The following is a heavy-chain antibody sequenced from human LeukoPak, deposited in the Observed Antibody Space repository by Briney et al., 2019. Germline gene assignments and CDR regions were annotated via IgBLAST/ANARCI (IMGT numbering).Heavy chain of an antibody. Sequence: SETLSLTCTVSGGSISSYYWSWIRQPPGKGLEWIGYIYYSGSTNYNPSLKSRVTISVDTSKNQFSLKLSSVTAADTAVYYCAPQAQWDDAFDIWGQGTMVTVSS. CDR2: IYYSGST. CDR3: APQAQWDDAFDI. D-gene: IGHD1-26*01. V-gene: IGHV4-59*08. CDR1: GGSISSYY. J-gene: IGHJ3*02.